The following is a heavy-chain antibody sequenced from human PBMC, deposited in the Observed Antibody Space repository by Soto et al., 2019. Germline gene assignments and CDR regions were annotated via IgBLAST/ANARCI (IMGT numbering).Heavy chain of an antibody. J-gene: IGHJ3*02. V-gene: IGHV6-1*01. CDR1: GDSVSSNSAA. CDR2: TYYRSKWYN. CDR3: ARAAYCSGGSCSRSGAFDI. Sequence: QTLSLTCAISGDSVSSNSAAWNWIRQSPSRGLEWLGRTYYRSKWYNDYAVSVKSRITINPDTSKNQFSLQLNSVTPEDTAVYYCARAAYCSGGSCSRSGAFDIWGQGTMVTVSS. D-gene: IGHD2-15*01.